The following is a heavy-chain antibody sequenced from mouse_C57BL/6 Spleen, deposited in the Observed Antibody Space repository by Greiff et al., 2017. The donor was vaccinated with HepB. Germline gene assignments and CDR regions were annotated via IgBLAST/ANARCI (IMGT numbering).Heavy chain of an antibody. CDR3: ARPITTVVAYYFDY. V-gene: IGHV5-4*03. D-gene: IGHD1-1*01. CDR1: GFTFSSYA. Sequence: EVKLVESGGGLVKPGGSLKLSCAASGFTFSSYAMSWVRQTPEKRLEWVATISDGGSYTYYPDNVKGRFTISRDNAKNNLYLQVSHLKSEDTAMYYCARPITTVVAYYFDYWGQGTTLTVSS. J-gene: IGHJ2*01. CDR2: ISDGGSYT.